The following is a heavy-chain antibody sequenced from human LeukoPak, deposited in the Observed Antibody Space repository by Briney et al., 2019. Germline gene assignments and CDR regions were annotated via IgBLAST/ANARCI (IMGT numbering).Heavy chain of an antibody. CDR1: GGSFSGYY. Sequence: PSETLSLTCAVYGGSFSGYYWSWIRQPPGKGLEWIGEINHSGSTNYNPSLKSRVTISVDTSKNQFSLKLSSVTAADTAVYYCARRLQYNWNDDDAFDIWGQGTMVTVSS. CDR2: INHSGST. V-gene: IGHV4-34*01. CDR3: ARRLQYNWNDDDAFDI. D-gene: IGHD1-1*01. J-gene: IGHJ3*02.